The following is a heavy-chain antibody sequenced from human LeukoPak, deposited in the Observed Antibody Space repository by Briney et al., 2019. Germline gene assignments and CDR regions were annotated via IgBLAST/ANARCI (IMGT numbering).Heavy chain of an antibody. CDR1: GFTFSSYA. D-gene: IGHD6-19*01. V-gene: IGHV3-64D*06. CDR2: ISSNGGST. CDR3: VKDREQWLVRHYFDY. Sequence: GGSLRLSCSASGFTFSSYAMHWVRQAPGKGLEYVSAISSNGGSTYYADSVKGRFTIPRDNSKNTLYLQMSSLRAEDTAVYYCVKDREQWLVRHYFDYWGQGTLVTVSS. J-gene: IGHJ4*02.